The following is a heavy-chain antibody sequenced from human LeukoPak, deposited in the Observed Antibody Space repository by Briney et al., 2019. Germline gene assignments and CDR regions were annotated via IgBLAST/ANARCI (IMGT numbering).Heavy chain of an antibody. J-gene: IGHJ5*02. V-gene: IGHV1-46*01. CDR3: ARDGWVGYCSSTSCLNWFDP. Sequence: ASVKVSCKASGYTFTSYYMHWVGQAPGQGLEWMGIINPSGGSTSYAQKFQGRVTMTRDMSTSTVYMELSSLRSEDTAVYYCARDGWVGYCSSTSCLNWFDPWGQGTLVTVSS. D-gene: IGHD2-2*03. CDR2: INPSGGST. CDR1: GYTFTSYY.